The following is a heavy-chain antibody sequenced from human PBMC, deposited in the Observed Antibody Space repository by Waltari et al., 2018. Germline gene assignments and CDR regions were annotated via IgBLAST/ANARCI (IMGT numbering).Heavy chain of an antibody. J-gene: IGHJ3*02. CDR3: ALYSSSSYRAFDS. CDR2: INPKTGGT. D-gene: IGHD6-6*01. V-gene: IGHV1-2*02. Sequence: QVHVVQSGAEMKKPGASVKVSCKASLYTSHGHFVHWVRQAPGQGLEWMGWINPKTGGTNYAQKFQGRITVTSDSSISTAYMEMSGLKSNDTALYFCALYSSSSYRAFDSWGQGTMVTVSS. CDR1: LYTSHGHF.